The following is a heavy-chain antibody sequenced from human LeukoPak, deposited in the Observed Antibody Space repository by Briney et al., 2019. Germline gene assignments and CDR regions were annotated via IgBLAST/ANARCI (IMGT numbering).Heavy chain of an antibody. V-gene: IGHV1-69*05. D-gene: IGHD2-2*01. J-gene: IGHJ6*03. CDR1: GGTFSSYA. Sequence: SVKVSCKASGGTFSSYAISWVRQAAGQGLKWMGGIIPIFGTTNYAQKFQGRVTITTDESTSTAYMELSSLRSEDTAVYYWARGGVGYCSSTSCYPYYYYYYMDVWGKGTTVTVSS. CDR3: ARGGVGYCSSTSCYPYYYYYYMDV. CDR2: IIPIFGTT.